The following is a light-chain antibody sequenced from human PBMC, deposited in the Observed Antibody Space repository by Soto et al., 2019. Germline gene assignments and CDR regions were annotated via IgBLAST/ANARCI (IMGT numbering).Light chain of an antibody. CDR3: SSYTSSTLYV. Sequence: QSVLTHPASVSGYPGQSITISCTGTSSDVGGYNYVSWYQQHPGKAPKLMIYDVSNRPSGVSNRFSGSKSGNTASLTISGLQAEDEADYYCSSYTSSTLYVFGTGTKVTVL. V-gene: IGLV2-14*01. CDR2: DVS. CDR1: SSDVGGYNY. J-gene: IGLJ1*01.